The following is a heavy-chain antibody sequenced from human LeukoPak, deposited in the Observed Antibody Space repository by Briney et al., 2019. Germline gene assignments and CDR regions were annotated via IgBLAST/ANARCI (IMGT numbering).Heavy chain of an antibody. CDR1: GDSISNYY. Sequence: PSETLSLTCTVSGDSISNYYWTWIRQTPGKGPGWIGYVHYSGTTNYNPSLKSRVTISVDTSKNQFSLKLRYMTAADTAVYYCARDPHLREGHNKGAFDIWGQGTMVTVSS. CDR3: ARDPHLREGHNKGAFDI. J-gene: IGHJ3*02. D-gene: IGHD5-24*01. CDR2: VHYSGTT. V-gene: IGHV4-59*01.